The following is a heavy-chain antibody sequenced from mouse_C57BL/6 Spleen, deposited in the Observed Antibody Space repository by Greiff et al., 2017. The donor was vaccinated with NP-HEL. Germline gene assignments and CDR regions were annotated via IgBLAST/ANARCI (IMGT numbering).Heavy chain of an antibody. CDR1: GYTFTSYW. CDR3: ARETGAWFAY. Sequence: QVQLQQPGAELVKPGASVKLSCKASGYTFTSYWMHWVKQRPGQGLEWIGMIHPNSGSTNYNEKFKSKARMTVDKSSSTAYMQISSLTSEDSAVYYWARETGAWFAYWGQGTLVTVSA. J-gene: IGHJ3*01. V-gene: IGHV1-64*01. D-gene: IGHD4-1*01. CDR2: IHPNSGST.